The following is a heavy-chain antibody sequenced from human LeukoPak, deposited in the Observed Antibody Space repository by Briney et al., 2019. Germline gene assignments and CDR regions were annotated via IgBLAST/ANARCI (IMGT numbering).Heavy chain of an antibody. CDR1: GYSITRGYN. Sequence: KPSETLSLTCTVSGYSITRGYNWGWVRQSPGKGLEWIASISRAGDTYYNPSLKSRVTISVDTSKNHFSLNLASVTAPDTAVYFCGRGEVGEFDHWGQGTLVTVSS. CDR2: ISRAGDT. D-gene: IGHD1-26*01. CDR3: GRGEVGEFDH. V-gene: IGHV4-38-2*02. J-gene: IGHJ4*02.